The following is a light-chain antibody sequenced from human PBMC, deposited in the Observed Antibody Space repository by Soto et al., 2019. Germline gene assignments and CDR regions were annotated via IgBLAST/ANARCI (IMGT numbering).Light chain of an antibody. J-gene: IGKJ4*01. CDR2: DAS. Sequence: EIVLTQSAGTLSLSPGERATLSGGPSQSLSNTYLAWYQKKLGKAPRLLFYDASSRATCIPDRFSGGGSGTDFTLTISRLEPEDFAVYYCQQYDRSLTFGGGTRVEIK. CDR3: QQYDRSLT. V-gene: IGKV3-20*01. CDR1: QSLSNTY.